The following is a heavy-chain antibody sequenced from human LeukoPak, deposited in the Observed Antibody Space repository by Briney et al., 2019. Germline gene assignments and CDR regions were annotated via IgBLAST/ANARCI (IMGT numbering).Heavy chain of an antibody. CDR1: GYTFTSYD. CDR2: MNPNSGNT. D-gene: IGHD2-15*01. V-gene: IGHV1-8*01. Sequence: ASVKVSCKASGYTFTSYDINWVRQATGQGLEWMGWMNPNSGNTGYAQKFQGRVTMTRNTSISTAYMELSSLGSEDTAVYYCARDRYCSGGSCYSGAIGYWGQGTLVTVSS. CDR3: ARDRYCSGGSCYSGAIGY. J-gene: IGHJ4*02.